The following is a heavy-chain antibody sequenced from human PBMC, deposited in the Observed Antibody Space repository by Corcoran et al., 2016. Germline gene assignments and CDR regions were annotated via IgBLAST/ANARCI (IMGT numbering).Heavy chain of an antibody. Sequence: EVQLVQSGAEVKRPGESLKISCKGSAYTFSTYWIGWVRQMPGQGLEWMGIISPGDSDTRYSPSFQGQVAISADKSISTAYLHWGNLKAWDTAMSYCAIHRPVGRGTAFDAFDIWGQGTMVTVSS. V-gene: IGHV5-51*01. D-gene: IGHD2-15*01. CDR3: AIHRPVGRGTAFDAFDI. CDR1: AYTFSTYW. J-gene: IGHJ3*02. CDR2: ISPGDSDT.